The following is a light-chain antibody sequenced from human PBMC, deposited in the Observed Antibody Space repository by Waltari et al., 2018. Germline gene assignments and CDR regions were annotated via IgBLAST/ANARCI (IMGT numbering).Light chain of an antibody. J-gene: IGKJ3*01. CDR2: AAS. Sequence: DIQMTQSSSSLSGSVGARVIITCRARQGITNYLACFQQKPGKSPKSLIYAASILQSGFPSKFSGTGSGTEFTHTSSCLHPDDFATYVCQQYNIYPVTFG. CDR3: QQYNIYPVT. V-gene: IGKV1-16*02. CDR1: QGITNY.